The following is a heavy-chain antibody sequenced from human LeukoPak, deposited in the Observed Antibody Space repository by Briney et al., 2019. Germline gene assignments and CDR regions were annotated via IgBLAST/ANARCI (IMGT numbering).Heavy chain of an antibody. Sequence: PGRSLRLSCAASGLTFSSYAFHWVRQAPGKGLEWVAAISYDGINKYYADSVKGRFTISRDNSKNNLQMNSLRTDDTAVYYCAGGVQGVSSWFDPWGQGTLVTVSS. J-gene: IGHJ5*02. CDR1: GLTFSSYA. CDR2: ISYDGINK. V-gene: IGHV3-30*04. D-gene: IGHD3-10*01. CDR3: AGGVQGVSSWFDP.